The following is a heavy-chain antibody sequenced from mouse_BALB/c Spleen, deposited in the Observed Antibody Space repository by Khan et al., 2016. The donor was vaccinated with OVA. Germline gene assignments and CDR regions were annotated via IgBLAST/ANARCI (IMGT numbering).Heavy chain of an antibody. V-gene: IGHV1-4*01. CDR2: INPRSGYT. D-gene: IGHD2-14*01. CDR1: GYTFTSYT. J-gene: IGHJ4*01. CDR3: ARRTTGYTMAS. Sequence: VQLQQSGAELARPGASVRMSCKASGYTFTSYTMHWIKQRPGQGLEWIGYINPRSGYTNYNQNFKDKATLNADKSSSTAYMQLSSLTSEDSAVYYCARRTTGYTMASWGQGTSVTVSA.